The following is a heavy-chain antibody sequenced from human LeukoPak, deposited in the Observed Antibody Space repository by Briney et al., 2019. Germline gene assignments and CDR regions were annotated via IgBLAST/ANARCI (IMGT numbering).Heavy chain of an antibody. CDR2: ISGSAHKI. Sequence: PGGSLRLSCVASGITFSNYAVNWVRQTPEKGLDWVSVISGSAHKIRYADSVKGRFTISRDNSENIVYLQMNNLRVEDTAVYYCAGRPTGYSSGYIHWGQGTLVTVSS. D-gene: IGHD5-18*01. CDR1: GITFSNYA. J-gene: IGHJ4*02. V-gene: IGHV3-23*01. CDR3: AGRPTGYSSGYIH.